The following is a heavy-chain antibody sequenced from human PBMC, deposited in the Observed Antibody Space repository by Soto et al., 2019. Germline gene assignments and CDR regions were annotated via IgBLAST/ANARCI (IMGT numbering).Heavy chain of an antibody. D-gene: IGHD5-18*01. CDR3: AKPVNTALVTGGNFDY. CDR1: GFTFSNYA. CDR2: ISSSGGST. J-gene: IGHJ4*02. V-gene: IGHV3-23*01. Sequence: GGSLRLSCAASGFTFSNYAMSWVRQAPGKGLEWVSAISSSGGSTYYADSVKGRFIISRDNSKNTLYLQMNSLRAEDTAVYYCAKPVNTALVTGGNFDYWGQGTLGTVSS.